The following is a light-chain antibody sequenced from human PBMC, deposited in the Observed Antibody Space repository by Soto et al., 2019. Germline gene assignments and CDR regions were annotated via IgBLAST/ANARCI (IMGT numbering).Light chain of an antibody. CDR2: DAS. CDR3: QQYDNLPIT. CDR1: QDISNY. Sequence: NHMTLSPSSLSASVGDRVTITRQASQDISNYLSWYQQKPGKAPKLLIYDASNLETGVPSRFSGSGSATDFTFTISSLQPEDIATYYCQQYDNLPITFGQGTRLE. V-gene: IGKV1-33*01. J-gene: IGKJ5*01.